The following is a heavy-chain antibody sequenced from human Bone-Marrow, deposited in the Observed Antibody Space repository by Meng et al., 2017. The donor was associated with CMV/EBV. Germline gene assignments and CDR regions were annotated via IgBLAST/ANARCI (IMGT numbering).Heavy chain of an antibody. CDR2: IYYSGST. Sequence: SETLSLTCTVSGGSVSSGSYYWSWIRQPPGKGLEWIGYIYYSGSTNYNPSLKSRVTISVDTSKNQFSLKLSSVTAADTAVYYCATGGVVPAAILNYWGQGTLVTVSS. V-gene: IGHV4-61*01. J-gene: IGHJ4*02. D-gene: IGHD2-2*02. CDR1: GGSVSSGSYY. CDR3: ATGGVVPAAILNY.